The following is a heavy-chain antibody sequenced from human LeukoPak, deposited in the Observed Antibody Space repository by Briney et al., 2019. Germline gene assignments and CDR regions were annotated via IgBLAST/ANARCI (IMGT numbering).Heavy chain of an antibody. Sequence: SETLSLTCAVCSGSFCGYYWSWIRQPPGKGLEGIVEINHSGSTNYTPSLKSRLTISGDTSKNPFSLKLSSVTAADTAVYYCARGSNYYGWGSNYNRINHYWGQGTLVTVSS. CDR2: INHSGST. V-gene: IGHV4-34*01. D-gene: IGHD3-10*01. J-gene: IGHJ4*02. CDR3: ARGSNYYGWGSNYNRINHY. CDR1: SGSFCGYY.